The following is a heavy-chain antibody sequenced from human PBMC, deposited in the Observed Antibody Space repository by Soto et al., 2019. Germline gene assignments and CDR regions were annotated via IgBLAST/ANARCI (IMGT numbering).Heavy chain of an antibody. CDR3: ARARSSGWYRNYYYYGMDV. J-gene: IGHJ6*02. Sequence: SQTLSLTCAISGDSVSSNSAAWNWIRQSPSRGLEWLGRTYYRSKWYNDYAVSVKSRITINPDTSKNQFSLQLNSVTPEDTAVYYCARARSSGWYRNYYYYGMDVWGQGTTVTVS. D-gene: IGHD6-19*01. CDR1: GDSVSSNSAA. CDR2: TYYRSKWYN. V-gene: IGHV6-1*01.